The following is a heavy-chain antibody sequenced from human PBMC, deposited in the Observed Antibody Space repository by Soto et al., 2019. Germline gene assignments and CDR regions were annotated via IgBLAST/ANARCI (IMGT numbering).Heavy chain of an antibody. CDR2: INPTGGST. D-gene: IGHD6-19*01. J-gene: IGHJ3*02. CDR3: ASPDSTGEPLDAFDI. Sequence: QVQLEQSGAELKKPGASLKISCKASGHPFTNYYIHWVPQAPGQGLEWMALINPTGGSTTCAQKFQGRVTVTRDTSTSTFYMELSSRRAEDTAVYYCASPDSTGEPLDAFDIWGQGTMVTVSS. CDR1: GHPFTNYY. V-gene: IGHV1-46*03.